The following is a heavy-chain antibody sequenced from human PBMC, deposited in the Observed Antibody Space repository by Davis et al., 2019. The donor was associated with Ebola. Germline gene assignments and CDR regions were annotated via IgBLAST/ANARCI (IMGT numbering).Heavy chain of an antibody. CDR1: GYAFTSYG. J-gene: IGHJ4*02. D-gene: IGHD4-17*01. V-gene: IGHV1-3*01. Sequence: ASVQVSCKASGYAFTSYGLSWVRQAPGQGLEWMGWINAGNGNTKYSQKFQGRVTITRDTSAGTAYMELSSLRSEDTAVYYCARVRGGITVTTMGMDVWGQGTLVTVSS. CDR3: ARVRGGITVTTMGMDV. CDR2: INAGNGNT.